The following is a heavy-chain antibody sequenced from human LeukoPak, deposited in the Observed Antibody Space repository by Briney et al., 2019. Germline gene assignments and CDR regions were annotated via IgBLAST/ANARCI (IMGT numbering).Heavy chain of an antibody. D-gene: IGHD3-10*01. CDR1: GYTFTGYY. CDR2: INPNSGGT. Sequence: ASVKVSCKASGYTFTGYYMHWVRQAPGQGLEWMGWINPNSGGTNYAQKFQGRVTMTRDTSISTAYMELSRLRSDDTAVYYCAREFLWSDAFDIWGQGTMVTVSS. J-gene: IGHJ3*02. V-gene: IGHV1-2*02. CDR3: AREFLWSDAFDI.